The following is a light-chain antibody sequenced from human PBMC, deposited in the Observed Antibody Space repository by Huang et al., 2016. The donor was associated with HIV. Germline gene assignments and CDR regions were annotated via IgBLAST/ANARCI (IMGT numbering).Light chain of an antibody. J-gene: IGKJ5*01. CDR1: PSLLHSNGDYY. CDR2: LSA. V-gene: IGKV2-28*01. CDR3: MQALQPPRT. Sequence: DIVMTQSPLSLLVTPGEPASISCRSSPSLLHSNGDYYLDWYIQKPEQSPQLVIYLSANRAGWVDDRFWGSGSVTGFTLKNSRVEAEDVGIYYCMQALQPPRTFGQGTRLEIK.